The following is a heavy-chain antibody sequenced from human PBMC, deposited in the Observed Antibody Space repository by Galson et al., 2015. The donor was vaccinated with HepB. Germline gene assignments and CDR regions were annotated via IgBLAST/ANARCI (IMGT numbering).Heavy chain of an antibody. CDR3: ARLFYNYDSPTYSWLDP. Sequence: SVKVSCKASGYTFTSYGITWVRQASGQGLEWMGWASSNHGNTNSVQKFQGGFTMTTDTSTITAYMDLRCLRSVDTAVYYCARLFYNYDSPTYSWLDPWGQGTLVTVSS. CDR2: ASSNHGNT. CDR1: GYTFTSYG. V-gene: IGHV1-18*01. D-gene: IGHD3-22*01. J-gene: IGHJ5*02.